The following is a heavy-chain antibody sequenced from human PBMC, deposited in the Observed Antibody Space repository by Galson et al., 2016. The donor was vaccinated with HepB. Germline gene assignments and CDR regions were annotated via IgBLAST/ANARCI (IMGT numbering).Heavy chain of an antibody. J-gene: IGHJ4*02. Sequence: ETLSLTCGVSGGSVTSPRYYWGWIRQPPGKGLEWIGSIYYSGSTYYNPSLKSRVTISVDTSKNHFSLTLSSVTAADTAVYYCAASSGWWRLDSWGQGVLVTVSS. CDR2: IYYSGST. CDR3: AASSGWWRLDS. D-gene: IGHD6-19*01. CDR1: GGSVTSPRYY. V-gene: IGHV4-39*02.